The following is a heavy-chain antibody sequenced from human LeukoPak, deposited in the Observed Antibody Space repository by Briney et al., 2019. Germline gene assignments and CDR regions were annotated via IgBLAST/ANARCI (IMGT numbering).Heavy chain of an antibody. J-gene: IGHJ6*03. D-gene: IGHD2-2*01. V-gene: IGHV2-5*01. CDR2: IYWNDDK. CDR3: AHFVVVPAASTALEYYYYYMDV. CDR1: GFSLSTRGVG. Sequence: ESGPTLVNPTQTLTLTCTFSGFSLSTRGVGVGWIRQPPGKALEWLALIYWNDDKRYSPSLKSRLTITKDTSKNQVVLTMTNMDPVDTATYYCAHFVVVPAASTALEYYYYYMDVWGKGTTVTVSS.